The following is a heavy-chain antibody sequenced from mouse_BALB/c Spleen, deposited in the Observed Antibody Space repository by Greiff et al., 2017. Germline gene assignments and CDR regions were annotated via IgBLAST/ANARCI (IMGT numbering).Heavy chain of an antibody. Sequence: EVQVVESGGGLVKPGGSLKLSCAASGFTFSSYAMSWVRQTPEKRLEWVASISSGGSTYYPDSVKGRFTISRDNARNILYLQMSSLRSEDTAMYYCARDYGRFDYWGQGTTLTVSS. CDR2: ISSGGST. D-gene: IGHD1-2*01. CDR3: ARDYGRFDY. CDR1: GFTFSSYA. V-gene: IGHV5-6-5*01. J-gene: IGHJ2*01.